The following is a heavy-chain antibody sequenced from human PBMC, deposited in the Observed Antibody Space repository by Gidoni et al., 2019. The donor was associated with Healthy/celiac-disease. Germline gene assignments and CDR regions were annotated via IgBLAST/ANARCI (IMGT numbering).Heavy chain of an antibody. CDR3: ATGYSSGWSAFDI. D-gene: IGHD6-19*01. J-gene: IGHJ3*02. CDR1: GYTFTSYG. V-gene: IGHV1-18*01. Sequence: QVQLVQSGAEVKKPGASVKVSCKATGYTFTSYGIAWVRQAPGPGLEWMGWISVSNGNTNDARKLQGRVTLTTDTSTTTAYMELRSLTSDDTAVYYCATGYSSGWSAFDIWGQGTMVTVSS. CDR2: ISVSNGNT.